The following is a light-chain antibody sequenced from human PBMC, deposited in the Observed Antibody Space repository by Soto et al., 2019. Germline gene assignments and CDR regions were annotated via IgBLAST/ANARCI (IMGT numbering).Light chain of an antibody. J-gene: IGLJ2*01. CDR3: SSYAGISTFVV. CDR1: SSDVGSYNL. V-gene: IGLV2-23*02. CDR2: EVA. Sequence: QSALTQPASVSGSPGQSITISCTGTSSDVGSYNLVSWYQQHPGKAPKLMIYEVANRPSGVSNRFSGSKSGNTASLTISGLQAEDEADYYCSSYAGISTFVVFGGGTKLPS.